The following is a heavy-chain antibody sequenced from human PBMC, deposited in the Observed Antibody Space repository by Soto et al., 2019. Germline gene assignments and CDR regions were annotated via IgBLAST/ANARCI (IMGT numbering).Heavy chain of an antibody. CDR1: GFTFGTYW. D-gene: IGHD3-10*01. J-gene: IGHJ5*01. CDR2: IKQDGSEK. CDR3: ARGSYCSGTYYKGDWFVF. Sequence: GGSLRLSCAASGFTFGTYWMSWVRQAPGKRLEWVANIKQDGSEKYYMDSVKGRFTISRDNAKNSLYLQMNSLRAEDTAVYYCARGSYCSGTYYKGDWFVFWGQGTLVTVSS. V-gene: IGHV3-7*01.